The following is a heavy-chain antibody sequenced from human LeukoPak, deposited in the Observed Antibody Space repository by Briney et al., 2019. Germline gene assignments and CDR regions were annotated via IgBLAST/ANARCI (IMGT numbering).Heavy chain of an antibody. D-gene: IGHD6-6*01. Sequence: GESLKISCKGSGYSFTSYWIGWVRQATGQGLEWMGWINPNSGGTNYAQKFQGRVTMTRDTSISTAYMELSRLRSDDTAVYYCARESLEYSSSSDAFDIWGQGTMVTVSS. CDR3: ARESLEYSSSSDAFDI. V-gene: IGHV1-2*02. J-gene: IGHJ3*02. CDR1: GYSFTSYW. CDR2: INPNSGGT.